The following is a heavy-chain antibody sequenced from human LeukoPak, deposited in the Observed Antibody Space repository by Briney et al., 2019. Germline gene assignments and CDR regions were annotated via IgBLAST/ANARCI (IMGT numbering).Heavy chain of an antibody. D-gene: IGHD1-14*01. CDR2: IAYDGSRA. CDR3: TRYNNDHFDY. CDR1: GFTFCGYG. J-gene: IGHJ4*02. Sequence: GRSLRLSCAGSGFTFCGYGMHGFRQTPGKGLEWVAVIAYDGSRAFYADSVKGLFTISRDNSKNTMSVQMDDLRAEDTAVYYCTRYNNDHFDYWGQGTMVTVSS. V-gene: IGHV3-33*01.